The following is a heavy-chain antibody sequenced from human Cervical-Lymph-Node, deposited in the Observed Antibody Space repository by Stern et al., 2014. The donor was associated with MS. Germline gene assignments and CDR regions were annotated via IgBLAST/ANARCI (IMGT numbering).Heavy chain of an antibody. CDR1: GFTFDDYA. J-gene: IGHJ4*02. V-gene: IGHV3-9*01. D-gene: IGHD5-24*01. CDR3: AKGPLEERGLQSHFDY. Sequence: VQLVESGGGLVQPGRSLRVSCAASGFTFDDYAMHWVRQAPGKGLEWVSGIIWYSGTLGYADSVQGRVTISRDNAKNSLYLQMNRLRAEDTALYYCAKGPLEERGLQSHFDYWGQGTLVTVSS. CDR2: IIWYSGTL.